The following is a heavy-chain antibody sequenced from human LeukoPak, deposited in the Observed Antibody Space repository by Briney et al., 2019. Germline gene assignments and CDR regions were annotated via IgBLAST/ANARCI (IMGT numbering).Heavy chain of an antibody. Sequence: SETLSLTCTVSGGSISSYYWSWIRQPPGKGLEWIGYIYYSGSTNYNPSLKSRVTISVDTSKNQFSLKLSSVTAADTAVYYCAARPGPMASEAFDIWGQGTMVTVSS. D-gene: IGHD3-10*01. CDR1: GGSISSYY. CDR3: AARPGPMASEAFDI. CDR2: IYYSGST. J-gene: IGHJ3*02. V-gene: IGHV4-59*01.